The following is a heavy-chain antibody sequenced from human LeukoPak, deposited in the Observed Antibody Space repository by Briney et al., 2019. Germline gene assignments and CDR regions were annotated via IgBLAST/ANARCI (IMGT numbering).Heavy chain of an antibody. J-gene: IGHJ4*02. CDR2: INHSGST. CDR3: ARDLTWTPDS. Sequence: PSETLSLTCAVYGGSFSGYYWSWIRQPPGKGLEWIGEINHSGSTNYNPSLKSRVTISVDTSKNQFSLKLSSVTAADTAVYYCARDLTWTPDSWGQGTLVTVSS. D-gene: IGHD3/OR15-3a*01. V-gene: IGHV4-34*01. CDR1: GGSFSGYY.